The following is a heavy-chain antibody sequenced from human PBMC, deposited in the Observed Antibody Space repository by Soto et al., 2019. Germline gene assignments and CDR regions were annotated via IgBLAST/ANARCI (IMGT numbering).Heavy chain of an antibody. CDR1: GFTFDDYG. Sequence: PGGSLRLSCAASGFTFDDYGMSWVRQAPGKGLEWVSGINWNGGSTGYADSVKGRFTISRDNAKNSLYLQMNSLRAEDTALYHCASTGVSGSWDAAFDIWGQGTMVTVSS. V-gene: IGHV3-20*01. CDR2: INWNGGST. J-gene: IGHJ3*02. D-gene: IGHD6-13*01. CDR3: ASTGVSGSWDAAFDI.